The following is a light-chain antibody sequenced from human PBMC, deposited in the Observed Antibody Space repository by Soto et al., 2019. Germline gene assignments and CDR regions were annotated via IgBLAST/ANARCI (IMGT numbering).Light chain of an antibody. Sequence: EIVLTQSPGTLSLSPGERATLSCRASQSISSSNLVWYQQKPGPAPRLLIYGASSRATGIPDRFSGSGSGTDFSLTISSLEPEDFAVYFCHHCGGSQPFGQGTKVETK. CDR2: GAS. J-gene: IGKJ1*01. CDR1: QSISSSN. CDR3: HHCGGSQP. V-gene: IGKV3-20*01.